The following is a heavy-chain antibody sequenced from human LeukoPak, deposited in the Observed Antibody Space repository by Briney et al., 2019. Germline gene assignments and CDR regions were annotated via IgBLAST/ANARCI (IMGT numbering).Heavy chain of an antibody. Sequence: ASVKVSCKVSGYTFTDYYMHWVQQAPGKGLEWMGLVDPEDRETIYAEKFQDRVTITADTSTDTAYMELSSLRSEDTAVYYCATNPGGISAFFDIWGQGTMVTVSS. V-gene: IGHV1-69-2*01. CDR1: GYTFTDYY. CDR2: VDPEDRET. J-gene: IGHJ3*02. D-gene: IGHD6-6*01. CDR3: ATNPGGISAFFDI.